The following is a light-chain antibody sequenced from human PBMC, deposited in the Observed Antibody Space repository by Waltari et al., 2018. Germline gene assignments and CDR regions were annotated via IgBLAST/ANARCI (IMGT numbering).Light chain of an antibody. CDR3: QQYDTTPIT. J-gene: IGKJ5*01. Sequence: DIVMTQSPDSLAVSLGERATINCKSSQRVLYRSNNQNYLSWYQQRPGQPPKLLIYWASTRASWVPDRFSGSGSGTEFTLTISNLQTEDVAVYYCQQYDTTPITFGQGTRLDIK. CDR1: QRVLYRSNNQNY. V-gene: IGKV4-1*01. CDR2: WAS.